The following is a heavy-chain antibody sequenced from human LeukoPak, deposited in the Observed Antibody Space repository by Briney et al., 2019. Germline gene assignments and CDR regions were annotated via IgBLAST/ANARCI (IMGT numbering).Heavy chain of an antibody. V-gene: IGHV3-23*01. CDR1: GFSFSSYV. J-gene: IGHJ4*02. Sequence: GGSLRLSRVASGFSFSSYVMNWVRQAPGTGLEWVSAISGNGGSTYYADSVKGRFTISGDNSKNTLSLQMNSLRAEDTAVYYCAKGIELWLTYFDHWGQGTLVTASS. D-gene: IGHD5-18*01. CDR2: ISGNGGST. CDR3: AKGIELWLTYFDH.